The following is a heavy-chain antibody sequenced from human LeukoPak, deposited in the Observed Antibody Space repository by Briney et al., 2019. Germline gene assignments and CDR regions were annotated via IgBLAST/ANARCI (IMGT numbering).Heavy chain of an antibody. V-gene: IGHV4-39*01. Sequence: PSETLSLTCSVSGGSLATRNYYWGWIRQTPGKGLEWIASMYYSGSTSYNPSLNNPVTISVDTSKNQFSVKLRSVTAADTAVYYCASQQRNIRPSGSGYIAYAQKIDSWGQGTLVTASS. CDR2: MYYSGST. J-gene: IGHJ4*02. CDR3: ASQQRNIRPSGSGYIAYAQKIDS. CDR1: GGSLATRNYY. D-gene: IGHD5-12*01.